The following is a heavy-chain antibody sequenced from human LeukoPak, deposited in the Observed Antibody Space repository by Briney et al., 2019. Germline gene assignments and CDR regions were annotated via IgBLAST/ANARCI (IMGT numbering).Heavy chain of an antibody. D-gene: IGHD3-10*01. CDR1: GGSISSSSYY. J-gene: IGHJ6*03. CDR3: ARVSWFGELYYYYYYYMDV. Sequence: PSETLSLTCTVSGGSISSSSYYWGWIRQPPGKGLEWIGSIYYSGSTYYNPSLKSRVTISVDTSKNQFSLKLSSVTAADTAVYYCARVSWFGELYYYYYYYMDVWGKGTTVTISS. V-gene: IGHV4-39*07. CDR2: IYYSGST.